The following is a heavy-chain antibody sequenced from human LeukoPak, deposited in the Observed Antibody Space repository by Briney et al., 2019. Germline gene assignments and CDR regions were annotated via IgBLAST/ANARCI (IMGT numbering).Heavy chain of an antibody. CDR3: AKGNSSSWYYYYYMDV. CDR1: GFTFSSYW. V-gene: IGHV3-7*03. CDR2: IKQDGSEK. D-gene: IGHD6-13*01. J-gene: IGHJ6*03. Sequence: GGSLRLSCAASGFTFSSYWMSWVRQAPGKGLEWVANIKQDGSEKYYVDSVKGRFTISRDNAKNPLYLQMNSLRAEDTALYYCAKGNSSSWYYYYYMDVWGKGTTVTISS.